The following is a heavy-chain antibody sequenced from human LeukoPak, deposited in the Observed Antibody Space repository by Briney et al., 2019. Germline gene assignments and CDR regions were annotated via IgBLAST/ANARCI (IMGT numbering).Heavy chain of an antibody. V-gene: IGHV3-30*02. J-gene: IGHJ4*02. CDR2: IRYDGSNK. CDR1: GLTFSSYG. Sequence: GGSLRLSCAASGLTFSSYGMHWVRQAPGKGLEWVAFIRYDGSNKYYADSVKGRFTISRDNSKNTLYLQMNSLGAEDTAVYYCAKDSLGQPPHYFDYWGQGTLVTVSS. D-gene: IGHD6-13*01. CDR3: AKDSLGQPPHYFDY.